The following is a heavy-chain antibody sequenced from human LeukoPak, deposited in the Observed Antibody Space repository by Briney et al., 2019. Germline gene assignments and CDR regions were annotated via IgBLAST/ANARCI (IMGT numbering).Heavy chain of an antibody. D-gene: IGHD1-26*01. Sequence: ASVKVSCKASGYTFTSYDINWVRQATGQGLEWMGWMNPNSGNTGYAQKFQGRVTMTRNTSISTAYMGLSSPRSEDTAVYYCARGFGSGSYYFYYYYGMDVWGQGTTVTVSS. CDR3: ARGFGSGSYYFYYYYGMDV. V-gene: IGHV1-8*01. CDR1: GYTFTSYD. J-gene: IGHJ6*02. CDR2: MNPNSGNT.